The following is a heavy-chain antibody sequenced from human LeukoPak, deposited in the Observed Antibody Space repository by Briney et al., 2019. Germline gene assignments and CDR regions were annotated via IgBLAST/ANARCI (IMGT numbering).Heavy chain of an antibody. CDR1: GGSFSGYY. D-gene: IGHD3-22*01. CDR3: ARATYYYDSSGSYVRYYFDY. CDR2: IYYSGST. Sequence: PSETLSLTCAVYGGSFSGYYWSWLRQPPGKGLEWIGYIYYSGSTTYNPSLKSRVTISVDTSKNQFSLKLSSVTAADTAVYYCARATYYYDSSGSYVRYYFDYWGQGTLVTVSS. J-gene: IGHJ4*02. V-gene: IGHV4-59*01.